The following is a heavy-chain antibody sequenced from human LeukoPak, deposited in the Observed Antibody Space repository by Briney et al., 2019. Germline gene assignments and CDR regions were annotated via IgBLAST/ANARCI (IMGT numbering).Heavy chain of an antibody. CDR3: ARVDTIFGVVPSGFDP. J-gene: IGHJ5*02. CDR1: GGTFSSYA. D-gene: IGHD3-3*01. Sequence: SVKVSCKASGGTFSSYAISWVRQAPGQGLEWMGGIIPIFGTANYAQKFQGRGTITTDESKSTEYMELSSLRSEDTAVYYCARVDTIFGVVPSGFDPWGQGTLVTVSS. CDR2: IIPIFGTA. V-gene: IGHV1-69*05.